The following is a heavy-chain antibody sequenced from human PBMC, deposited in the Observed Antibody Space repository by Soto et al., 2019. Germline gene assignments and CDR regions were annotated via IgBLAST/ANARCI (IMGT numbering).Heavy chain of an antibody. J-gene: IGHJ4*02. CDR2: IQQDGSEK. CDR1: GFTFSSYW. V-gene: IGHV3-7*01. Sequence: EVLLVESGGGLVQPGGSLRLSCAASGFTFSSYWMSWVRQAPGKGLEWVANIQQDGSEKYYVHSVKGRFTISRDNARSSLYLQMNSLRGEDTAVYYCAREGYGVHFESWGQGTLVTVSS. D-gene: IGHD2-15*01. CDR3: AREGYGVHFES.